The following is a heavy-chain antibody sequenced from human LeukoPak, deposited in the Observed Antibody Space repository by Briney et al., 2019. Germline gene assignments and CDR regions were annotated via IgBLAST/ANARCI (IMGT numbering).Heavy chain of an antibody. V-gene: IGHV3-20*04. J-gene: IGHJ3*02. CDR1: GFTFDDYG. CDR2: INWNGGST. Sequence: PGGSLRLYCAASGFTFDDYGMDWVRHAPGKGLEWVSGINWNGGSTSYADSVKGRFTISRDNSKNTLYLQMNSLRAEDTAVYYCAKDQLGFDIWGQGTLVTVSS. D-gene: IGHD1-1*01. CDR3: AKDQLGFDI.